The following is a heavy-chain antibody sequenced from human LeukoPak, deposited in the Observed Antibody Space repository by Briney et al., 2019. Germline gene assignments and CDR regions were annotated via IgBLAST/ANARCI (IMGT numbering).Heavy chain of an antibody. Sequence: ASVKVSCKASGYSFTSYGITWVRQAPGQGLEWMGWINPYNGNTNYAQKLQGRVTMTTDTSTSTAYMDLRSLRSDDTAVYYCARQYLSYYFDYWGQGTLVTVSS. CDR1: GYSFTSYG. V-gene: IGHV1-18*01. J-gene: IGHJ4*02. CDR3: ARQYLSYYFDY. D-gene: IGHD2-2*02. CDR2: INPYNGNT.